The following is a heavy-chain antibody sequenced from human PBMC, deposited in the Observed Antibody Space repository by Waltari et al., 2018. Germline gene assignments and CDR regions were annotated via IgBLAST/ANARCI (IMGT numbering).Heavy chain of an antibody. V-gene: IGHV3-23*03. J-gene: IGHJ1*01. CDR3: AKQAITIFGVVMMEYFQH. D-gene: IGHD3-3*01. CDR1: GFTFSLYA. Sequence: EVQLLESGGALVQPGGSLRLSCATSGFTFSLYAMTWVRQAPGKGLEWVSVIYDDGTTYSADSVKGRFTVSRDYSKSTLYLQMNSLRAEDTAVYYCAKQAITIFGVVMMEYFQHWGQGTLVTVSS. CDR2: IYDDGTT.